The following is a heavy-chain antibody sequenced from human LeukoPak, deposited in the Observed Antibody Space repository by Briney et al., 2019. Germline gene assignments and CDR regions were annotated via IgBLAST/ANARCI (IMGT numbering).Heavy chain of an antibody. CDR1: GFTFDDYA. V-gene: IGHV3-9*01. D-gene: IGHD5-18*01. CDR2: ISWNSGSI. Sequence: GRSLRLSCADSGFTFDDYAMHWVRQAPGKGLEWVSGISWNSGSIGYADSVKGRFTISRDNAKNSLYLQMNSLRAEDTALYYCAKGPRGYSLVPTYFDYWGQGTLVTVSS. CDR3: AKGPRGYSLVPTYFDY. J-gene: IGHJ4*02.